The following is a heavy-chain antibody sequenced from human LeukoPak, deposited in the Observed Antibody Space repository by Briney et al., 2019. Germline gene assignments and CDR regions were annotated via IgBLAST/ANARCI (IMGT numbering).Heavy chain of an antibody. CDR3: ARHAYDYWSCYNANWFDL. J-gene: IGHJ5*02. Sequence: SETLSLTCTVSGGSISSYYWSWIRQPPGKGLEWIGYIYYSGSTNYNPSLKSRVTISVDKSKNQFSLKLSSVTAADTAVYYCARHAYDYWSCYNANWFDLWGQGTLVTVSS. CDR2: IYYSGST. D-gene: IGHD3-3*01. V-gene: IGHV4-59*08. CDR1: GGSISSYY.